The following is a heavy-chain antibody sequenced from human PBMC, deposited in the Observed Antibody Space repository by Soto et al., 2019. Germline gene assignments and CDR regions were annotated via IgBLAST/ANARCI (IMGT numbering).Heavy chain of an antibody. V-gene: IGHV3-48*02. CDR2: ITDSSDTV. Sequence: GGSLRLSCVASGFSFSNYNMNWVRQAPGKGLEWVSYITDSSDTVHYADSVRSRFTISRDNAESSLYLQMNSLRDEDTAVYFCARDFGHGYYLDYWGRGTLVTAPQ. CDR1: GFSFSNYN. D-gene: IGHD3-3*01. CDR3: ARDFGHGYYLDY. J-gene: IGHJ4*02.